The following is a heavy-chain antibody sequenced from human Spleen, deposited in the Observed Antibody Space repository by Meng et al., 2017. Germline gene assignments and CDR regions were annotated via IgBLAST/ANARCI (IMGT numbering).Heavy chain of an antibody. CDR3: AKDPQQQVGLNWFDP. J-gene: IGHJ5*02. CDR1: GYAFTAYF. Sequence: QVQLVQSGAGVKKPGASVGVSCKASGYAFTAYFMHWLRQAPGQGLEWMGRINPNSGDTKYAPTFQGRVTLTRDTSISTVYMDLSGLTSDDTAIYFCAKDPQQQVGLNWFDPWGQGTLVTVSS. V-gene: IGHV1-2*06. CDR2: INPNSGDT. D-gene: IGHD6-13*01.